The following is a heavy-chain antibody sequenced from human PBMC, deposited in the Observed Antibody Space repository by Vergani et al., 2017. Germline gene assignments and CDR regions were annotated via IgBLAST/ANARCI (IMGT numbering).Heavy chain of an antibody. J-gene: IGHJ4*02. Sequence: QVQLQESGPGLVKPSQTLSLTCTVSGGSISSGGYYWSWIRQHPGKGLEWIGYIYYSGSTNYNPSLKSRVTISVDTSKNQFSLKLSSVTAADTAVYYCARGFSDYYDSSGYPYYFDYWGQGTLVTVSS. D-gene: IGHD3-22*01. CDR1: GGSISSGGYY. V-gene: IGHV4-31*03. CDR2: IYYSGST. CDR3: ARGFSDYYDSSGYPYYFDY.